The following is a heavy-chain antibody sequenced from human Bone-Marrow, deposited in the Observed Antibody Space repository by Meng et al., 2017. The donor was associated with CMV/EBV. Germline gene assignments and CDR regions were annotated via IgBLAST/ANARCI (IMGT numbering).Heavy chain of an antibody. J-gene: IGHJ6*02. Sequence: SETLSLTCAVYGGSFSGYYWSWIRQPPGKGLEWIGEINHSGSTNYNPSLKSRVTISVDTSKNQFSLKLSSVTAADTAVYYCARSYGLDVWGQGTTVTVSS. CDR3: ARSYGLDV. V-gene: IGHV4-34*01. CDR1: GGSFSGYY. CDR2: INHSGST. D-gene: IGHD3-10*01.